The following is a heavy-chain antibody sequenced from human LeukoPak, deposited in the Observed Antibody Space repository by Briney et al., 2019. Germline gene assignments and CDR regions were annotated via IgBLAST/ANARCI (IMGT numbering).Heavy chain of an antibody. Sequence: PLETLSLTCAVYGGSFSDDYWSWIRQPPGKGLEWIGEINHGGSTNYNPSLKSRVTISIDTSKNRFSLNLNSVTAADTAIYYCARESSSWNNFDYWGQGSLVTVSS. CDR1: GGSFSDDY. CDR3: ARESSSWNNFDY. J-gene: IGHJ4*02. D-gene: IGHD6-13*01. V-gene: IGHV4-34*01. CDR2: INHGGST.